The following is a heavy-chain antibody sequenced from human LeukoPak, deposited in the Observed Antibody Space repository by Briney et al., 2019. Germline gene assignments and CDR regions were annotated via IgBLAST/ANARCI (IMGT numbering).Heavy chain of an antibody. V-gene: IGHV1-3*02. D-gene: IGHD3-10*01. CDR1: GYTFSSYA. Sequence: ASVKVSCKASGYTFSSYAIHWARQAPGQRLEWMGWSNAGNGNTKYSQEFEGRVTITRDTSASTAYMELSSLRSDDMAVYYCARGRGHYGLDVWGQGTTATVSS. CDR3: ARGRGHYGLDV. J-gene: IGHJ6*02. CDR2: SNAGNGNT.